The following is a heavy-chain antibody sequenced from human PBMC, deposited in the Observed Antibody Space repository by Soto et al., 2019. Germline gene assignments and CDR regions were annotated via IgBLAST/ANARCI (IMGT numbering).Heavy chain of an antibody. Sequence: GGSLRLSCAASGFTFSSYSMSWVRQAPGKGLEWVSGFRTSGDGGTTYYADPVKGRFTISRDNSKNMLFLQMNSLRAEDTAIYYCAKKVNSGPGSQYFDYWGQGTLVTVSS. CDR2: FRTSGDGGTT. D-gene: IGHD3-10*01. V-gene: IGHV3-23*01. CDR3: AKKVNSGPGSQYFDY. J-gene: IGHJ4*02. CDR1: GFTFSSYS.